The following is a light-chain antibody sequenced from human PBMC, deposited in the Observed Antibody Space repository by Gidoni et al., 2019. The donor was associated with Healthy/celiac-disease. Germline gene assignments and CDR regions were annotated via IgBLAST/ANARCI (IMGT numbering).Light chain of an antibody. CDR2: AAS. Sequence: AIRMTQSPSSFSASTGDRVTITCRASQGISSYLAWYQQKPGKAPKLLIYAASTLQSGVPSRFSGSGSGTDFTLTISCLQSEDFATYYCQQYYSYLYTFARGPSWRSN. V-gene: IGKV1-8*01. CDR3: QQYYSYLYT. CDR1: QGISSY. J-gene: IGKJ2*01.